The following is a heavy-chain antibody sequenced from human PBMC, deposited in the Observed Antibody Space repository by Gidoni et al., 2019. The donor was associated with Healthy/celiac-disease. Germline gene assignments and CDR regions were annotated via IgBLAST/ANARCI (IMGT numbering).Heavy chain of an antibody. Sequence: QVQLVQPGAEVKKPGASVKVSRKASGYTFTSYGISWVRQAPGQGLEWMGWISAYKGNTNYAQKLQGRGTMTTDTSTSTAYMELRGLRSDDTAVYYCARGGGYDFWSGYAHYFDYWGQGTLVTVSS. J-gene: IGHJ4*02. D-gene: IGHD3-3*01. CDR1: GYTFTSYG. CDR2: ISAYKGNT. CDR3: ARGGGYDFWSGYAHYFDY. V-gene: IGHV1-18*01.